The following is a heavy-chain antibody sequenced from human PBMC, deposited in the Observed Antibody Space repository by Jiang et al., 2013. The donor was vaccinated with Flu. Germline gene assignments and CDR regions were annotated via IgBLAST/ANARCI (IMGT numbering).Heavy chain of an antibody. V-gene: IGHV3-48*03. CDR3: AGKLWFGAKGYFDY. Sequence: FTISRDNAKNSLYLQMTSLRAEDTAVYYCAGKLWFGAKGYFDYWGQGTLVTVSS. J-gene: IGHJ4*02. D-gene: IGHD3-10*01.